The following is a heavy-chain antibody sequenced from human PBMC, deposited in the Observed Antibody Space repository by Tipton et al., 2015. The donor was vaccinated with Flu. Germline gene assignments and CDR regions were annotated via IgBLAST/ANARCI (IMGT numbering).Heavy chain of an antibody. CDR1: GLAFDDYT. CDR2: ISSNAQYT. Sequence: SLRLSCVASGLAFDDYTMHWVRQAPGKGLEWVSLISSNAQYTHSSDSVTGRFTISRDNSKNSLHLHMHSLRSEDTALYYCTREFQGGNDYWGQGTLVTVSS. D-gene: IGHD3-10*01. V-gene: IGHV3-43*01. J-gene: IGHJ4*02. CDR3: TREFQGGNDY.